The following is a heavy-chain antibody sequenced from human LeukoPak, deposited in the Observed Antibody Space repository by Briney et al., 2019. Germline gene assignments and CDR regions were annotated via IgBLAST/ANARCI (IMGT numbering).Heavy chain of an antibody. D-gene: IGHD3-22*01. CDR3: ARDWRGLDYYDSSGYYYGLDY. V-gene: IGHV1-18*01. CDR1: GYTFTSYG. CDR2: ISAYNGNT. J-gene: IGHJ4*02. Sequence: ASVKVSCKASGYTFTSYGISWVRQAPGQGLEWMGWISAYNGNTNYAQKLQGRVTMTTDTSTSTAYMELRSLRSDDTAVYYCARDWRGLDYYDSSGYYYGLDYWGQGTLVTVSS.